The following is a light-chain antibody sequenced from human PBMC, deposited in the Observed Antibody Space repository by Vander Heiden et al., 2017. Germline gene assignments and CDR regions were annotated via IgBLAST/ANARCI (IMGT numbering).Light chain of an antibody. V-gene: IGKV1-33*01. CDR3: QQDDNLPWT. CDR2: DAS. J-gene: IGKJ1*01. Sequence: DIQMTQSRSSLSASVGDRVTITCQASQDISNYLNWYQQKPGKAPKLLIYDASNLETGVPSRFSGSGSGTDFTFTISSLQPEDIATYYCQQDDNLPWTFGQGTKVEIK. CDR1: QDISNY.